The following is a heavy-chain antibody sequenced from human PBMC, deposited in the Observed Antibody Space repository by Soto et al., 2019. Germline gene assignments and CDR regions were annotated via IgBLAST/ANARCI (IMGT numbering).Heavy chain of an antibody. CDR1: RGSISTNNYY. CDR3: ARSEATGLDY. Sequence: PSETLSLTCTVSRGSISTNNYYWGWIRQPPGKGLEWIGSVFYIGSIYYNPSLKSRVTISVDKSKNHFSLKLSSVTAADTAVYYCARSEATGLDYWGQGTLVTVSS. J-gene: IGHJ4*02. V-gene: IGHV4-39*07. CDR2: VFYIGSI. D-gene: IGHD1-26*01.